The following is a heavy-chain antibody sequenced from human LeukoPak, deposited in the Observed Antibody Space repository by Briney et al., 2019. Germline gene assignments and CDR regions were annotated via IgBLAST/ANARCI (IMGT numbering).Heavy chain of an antibody. V-gene: IGHV3-7*01. CDR1: GFTFSSYW. CDR2: IKQDGSEE. J-gene: IGHJ6*03. CDR3: AITGAAGTGYYYYYMDV. D-gene: IGHD6-13*01. Sequence: GGSLRLSCAASGFTFSSYWMSWVRQAPGKGLEWVANIKQDGSEEYYVDSVKGRFTISRDNTENSLYLQMNSLRAEDTAVYYCAITGAAGTGYYYYYMDVWGKGTTVTVSS.